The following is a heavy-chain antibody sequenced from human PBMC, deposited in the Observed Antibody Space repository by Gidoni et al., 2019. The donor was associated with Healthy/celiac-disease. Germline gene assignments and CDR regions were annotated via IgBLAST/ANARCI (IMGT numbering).Heavy chain of an antibody. Sequence: QVQLVESGGGVVQPGMSLRLSCAASGFTFSSYGMHWVRQAPGKGLEWVAVIWYDGSNKYYADSVKGRFTISRDNSKNTLYLQMNSLRAEDTAVYYCARDSGSYYWPPDYWGQGTLVTVSS. CDR1: GFTFSSYG. J-gene: IGHJ4*02. CDR3: ARDSGSYYWPPDY. D-gene: IGHD1-26*01. CDR2: IWYDGSNK. V-gene: IGHV3-33*01.